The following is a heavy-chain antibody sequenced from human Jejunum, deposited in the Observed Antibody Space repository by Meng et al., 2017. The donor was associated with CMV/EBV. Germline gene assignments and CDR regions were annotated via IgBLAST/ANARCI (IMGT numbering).Heavy chain of an antibody. D-gene: IGHD5-12*01. CDR3: ARGWGGYTSYRREYNFFHP. J-gene: IGHJ5*02. V-gene: IGHV4-39*07. CDR2: SYYREAT. Sequence: CAVNRQPPGQGMEWIGSSYYREATYYNPSLKSRGSTSVDTSKNQFSLQLRSVTAAETAVYYCARGWGGYTSYRREYNFFHPWGQGALVTVSS.